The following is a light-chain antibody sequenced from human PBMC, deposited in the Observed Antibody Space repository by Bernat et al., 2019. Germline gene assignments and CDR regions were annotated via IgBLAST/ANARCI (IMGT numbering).Light chain of an antibody. V-gene: IGKV3-15*01. CDR3: QQYSNWPPRYT. CDR2: DAS. CDR1: QSISSS. J-gene: IGKJ2*01. Sequence: EIVMTQSPATLSVSPGERATLSCRANQSISSSVAWYQQKLGQAPRLLIYDASTRATAIPARFSGSGSGTEFTLTINSLQSEDFAVYYCQQYSNWPPRYTFGQGTKLEIK.